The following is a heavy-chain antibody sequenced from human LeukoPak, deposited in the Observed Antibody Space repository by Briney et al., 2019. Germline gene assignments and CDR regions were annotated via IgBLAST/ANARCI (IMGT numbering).Heavy chain of an antibody. CDR1: GGSISSGSYY. V-gene: IGHV4-61*02. J-gene: IGHJ6*02. CDR3: ARRTEWPYYYGMDV. Sequence: SETLSLTCTVFGGSISSGSYYWSWIRQPAGKGLEWIGRIYTSGSTSYNPSLKSRVTISVDTSKNQFSLKLSSVTAADTAVYYCARRTEWPYYYGMDVWGQGTTVTVSS. D-gene: IGHD3-3*01. CDR2: IYTSGST.